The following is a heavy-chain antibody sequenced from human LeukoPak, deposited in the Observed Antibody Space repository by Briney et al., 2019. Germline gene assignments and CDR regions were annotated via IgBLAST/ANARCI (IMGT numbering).Heavy chain of an antibody. CDR3: ARVSSGKSNWFDP. D-gene: IGHD6-19*01. J-gene: IGHJ5*02. Sequence: SETLSLTCTVSGGSISSYYWSWIRQPPGKGLEWIGYIYYSGSTNYNPPLKSRVTISVDTSKNQFSLKLSSVTAADTAVYYCARVSSGKSNWFDPWGQGTLVTVSS. V-gene: IGHV4-59*01. CDR2: IYYSGST. CDR1: GGSISSYY.